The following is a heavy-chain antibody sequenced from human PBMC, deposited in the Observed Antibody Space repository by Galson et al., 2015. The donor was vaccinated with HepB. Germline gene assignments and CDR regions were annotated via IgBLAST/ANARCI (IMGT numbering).Heavy chain of an antibody. CDR2: IFYTGST. V-gene: IGHV4-59*01. J-gene: IGHJ2*01. D-gene: IGHD4-23*01. Sequence: ETLSLTCTVSGGSISSYYWSWIRQPPGKGLEWIGFIFYTGSTNYNPSLKSRVTISVDTSKNQFSLRLTSVTAADTAVYYCARTENGGNSVDWYFDLWGRGTLVTVSS. CDR3: ARTENGGNSVDWYFDL. CDR1: GGSISSYY.